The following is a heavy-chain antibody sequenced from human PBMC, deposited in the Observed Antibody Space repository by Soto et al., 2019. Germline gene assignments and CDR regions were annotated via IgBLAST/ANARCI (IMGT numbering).Heavy chain of an antibody. CDR1: GFTFSSYG. CDR3: AKAVGYCSSSSCRDYYYYYGMDV. CDR2: IAYDGGNK. D-gene: IGHD2-2*03. J-gene: IGHJ6*02. V-gene: IGHV3-30*18. Sequence: QVQLVESGGGVVQPGRSLRLSCAASGFTFSSYGMHWVRQAPGKGPEWVAVIAYDGGNKYYADSVRGRFTISRDNSKNTLYLQMNSLRPEDTAVYNCAKAVGYCSSSSCRDYYYYYGMDVWGQGTTVTVSS.